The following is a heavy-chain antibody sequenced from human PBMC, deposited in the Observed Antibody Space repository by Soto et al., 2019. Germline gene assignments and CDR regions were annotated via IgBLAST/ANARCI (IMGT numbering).Heavy chain of an antibody. Sequence: QVQLVQSGAEVKKPGSSVKVSCKASGGTFNNYAISWVRQAPGQGLEWMGGIIPLFGTTNYAQKFQGRVTITAGESTSTAYMELSSLRSEDTAFYYCARPRSHYYDRSAERAFDIWGQGTMVTVSS. CDR1: GGTFNNYA. V-gene: IGHV1-69*01. CDR3: ARPRSHYYDRSAERAFDI. J-gene: IGHJ3*02. D-gene: IGHD3-22*01. CDR2: IIPLFGTT.